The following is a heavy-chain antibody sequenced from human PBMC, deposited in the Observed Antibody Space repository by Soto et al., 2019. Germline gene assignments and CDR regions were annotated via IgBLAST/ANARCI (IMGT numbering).Heavy chain of an antibody. J-gene: IGHJ3*02. CDR2: IKQDGSEK. CDR3: ARDSLVDYDYVGGSYPATADFES. V-gene: IGHV3-7*01. D-gene: IGHD3-16*02. CDR1: GFTFSSYW. Sequence: GWSLILSCAASGFTFSSYWMSWVRQAPGKGLEWVANIKQDGSEKYYVDSVKGRFTISRDNAKNSLYLQMNSLRAEDTAVYYCARDSLVDYDYVGGSYPATADFESWGQGKMVTV.